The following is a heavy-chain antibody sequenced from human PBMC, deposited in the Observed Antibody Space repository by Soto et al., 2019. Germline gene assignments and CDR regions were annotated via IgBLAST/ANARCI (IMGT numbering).Heavy chain of an antibody. CDR1: GFTFSSYA. V-gene: IGHV3-23*01. J-gene: IGHJ4*02. CDR3: AKERWAAAGTPTLDY. Sequence: EVQLLESGGGLVQPGGSLRLSCAASGFTFSSYAMSWVRQAPGKGLEWVSAISGGTSSTYYADSVKGRFTISRVNSKNTLYLQMNSLRAEDTAVYYCAKERWAAAGTPTLDYWGQGTLVTVSS. D-gene: IGHD6-13*01. CDR2: ISGGTSST.